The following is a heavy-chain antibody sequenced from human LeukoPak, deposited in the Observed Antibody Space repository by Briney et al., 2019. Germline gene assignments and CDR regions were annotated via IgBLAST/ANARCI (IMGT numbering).Heavy chain of an antibody. CDR3: ARDGGRDWFDP. V-gene: IGHV4-38-2*02. CDR1: GYSISSGYY. D-gene: IGHD6-25*01. J-gene: IGHJ5*02. CDR2: IYHSGST. Sequence: PSETLSLTCAVSGYSISSGYYWGWIRQPPGKGLEWIGSIYHSGSTYYIPSLKSRVTISVDTSKNQFSLKLSSVTAADTAVYYCARDGGRDWFDPWGQGTLVTVSS.